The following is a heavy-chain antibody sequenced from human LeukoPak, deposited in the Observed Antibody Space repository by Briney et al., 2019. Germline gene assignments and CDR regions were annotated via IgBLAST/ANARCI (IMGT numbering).Heavy chain of an antibody. D-gene: IGHD6-13*01. J-gene: IGHJ4*02. CDR1: GGSFSGYY. CDR2: INHSGST. V-gene: IGHV4-34*01. CDR3: AREVGSSSQIDY. Sequence: PSETLSLTCAVYGGSFSGYYWSWIRQPPGKGLEWIGEINHSGSTNYNPSLKSRVTISVDTSKNQFSLKLSSVTAADTAVYYCAREVGSSSQIDYWGQGTLVTVSS.